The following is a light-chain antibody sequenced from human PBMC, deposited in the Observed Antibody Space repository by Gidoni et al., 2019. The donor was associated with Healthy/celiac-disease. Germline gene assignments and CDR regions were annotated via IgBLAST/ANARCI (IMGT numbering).Light chain of an antibody. CDR2: GAS. CDR1: QSVSSSY. V-gene: IGKV3-20*01. Sequence: EIVLTPSPGTLSLSPGERATLSCRASQSVSSSYLAWYQQKPGQASRLLIYGASSRATGIPDRFSGSGSGTDFTLTISRLEPEDFAVYYCQQYGSSTGTFGQGTKVEIK. J-gene: IGKJ1*01. CDR3: QQYGSSTGT.